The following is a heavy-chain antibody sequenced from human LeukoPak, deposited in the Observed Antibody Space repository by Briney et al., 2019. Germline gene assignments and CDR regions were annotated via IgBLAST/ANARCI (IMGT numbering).Heavy chain of an antibody. CDR2: IYSGGST. Sequence: PGGSLRLSCAASGFTVSSNDMSWVRQAPGKGLEWVSVIYSGGSTYYADSVKGRFTISRDNSKNTLYLQMNNVRVEDTAVYFCARYHTALNYWGQGTLVTVSS. D-gene: IGHD5-18*01. CDR3: ARYHTALNY. J-gene: IGHJ4*02. CDR1: GFTVSSND. V-gene: IGHV3-53*01.